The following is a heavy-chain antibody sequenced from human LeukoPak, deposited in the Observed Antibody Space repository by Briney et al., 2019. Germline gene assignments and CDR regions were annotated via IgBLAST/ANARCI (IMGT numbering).Heavy chain of an antibody. D-gene: IGHD3-22*01. CDR1: GHSLINHW. J-gene: IGHJ4*02. CDR3: ARQGSYDNSGYSFDY. V-gene: IGHV5-51*01. Sequence: GESLQISCKASGHSLINHWIGWVRQMPGKGLDWMGIIYPGNADATYSPSFQGQVTISADKSTTTVYLQWSSLKASDTAMYYCARQGSYDNSGYSFDYWGQGTLVTVSS. CDR2: IYPGNADA.